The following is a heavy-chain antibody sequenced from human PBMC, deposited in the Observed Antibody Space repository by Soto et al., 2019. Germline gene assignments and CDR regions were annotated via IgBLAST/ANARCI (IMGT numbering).Heavy chain of an antibody. CDR1: GYSFTNYW. J-gene: IGHJ4*02. CDR3: ARQGYCSSTACYTVDY. D-gene: IGHD2-2*02. V-gene: IGHV5-51*01. CDR2: IYPGDSNT. Sequence: GESLKISCKGSGYSFTNYWIGWVRQMPGKGLEWMGIIYPGDSNTRYSPSFQGQVTISADKSISTAYLQWSSLKASDTAMYYCARQGYCSSTACYTVDYWGQGTLVTVSS.